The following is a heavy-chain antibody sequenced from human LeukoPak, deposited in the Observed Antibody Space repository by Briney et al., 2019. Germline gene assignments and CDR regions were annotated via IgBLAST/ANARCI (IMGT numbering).Heavy chain of an antibody. CDR3: ARELTSRWFDY. V-gene: IGHV4-34*01. D-gene: IGHD6-13*01. CDR1: GGSFSSYS. J-gene: IGHJ4*02. CDR2: INHSGST. Sequence: PSETLSLTCAVYGGSFSSYSWSWIRQPPGKGLQWIGEINHSGSTNYNPSLKSRVTISLDTSKNQVSLKLNSVTAADTVVYYCARELTSRWFDYWGQGTLVTVSS.